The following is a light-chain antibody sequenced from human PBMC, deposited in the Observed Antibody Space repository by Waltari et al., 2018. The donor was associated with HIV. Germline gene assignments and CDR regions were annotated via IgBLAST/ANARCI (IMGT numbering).Light chain of an antibody. CDR1: SSDVGGYNY. Sequence: QSALTQPASVSGAPGPSIIISCTGTSSDVGGYNYVSWYQQHPGKAPKLIIFDVGNRPSGVSNRFSGSKSGNTASLTISGLQTEDEADYYCNSYTSTTTRWLFGGGTRLTVL. CDR3: NSYTSTTTRWL. V-gene: IGLV2-14*03. CDR2: DVG. J-gene: IGLJ3*02.